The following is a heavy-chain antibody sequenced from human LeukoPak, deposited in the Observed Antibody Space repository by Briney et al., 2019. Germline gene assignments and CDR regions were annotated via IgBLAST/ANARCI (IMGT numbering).Heavy chain of an antibody. CDR3: AKREDSTNFDY. D-gene: IGHD6-6*01. V-gene: IGHV3-9*01. CDR1: GFTFDDYA. J-gene: IGHJ4*02. Sequence: GGSLRLSCAASGFTFDDYAMHWVRQAPGKGLEWVSGISWNSGSIGYADSVKGRFTISRGNSKNTLYLQMNSLRAEDTAVYYCAKREDSTNFDYWGQGTLVTVSS. CDR2: ISWNSGSI.